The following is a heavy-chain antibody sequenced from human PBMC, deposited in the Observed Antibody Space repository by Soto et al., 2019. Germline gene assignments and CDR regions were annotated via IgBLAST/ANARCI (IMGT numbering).Heavy chain of an antibody. D-gene: IGHD6-19*01. CDR1: GFTFSSYS. Sequence: EVQLVESGGGLVQPGGSLRLSCAASGFTFSSYSMNWVRQAPGKGLEWVSYISSSSSTIYYADSVKGRFTISRDNAKNSLYLEMNSLRAEDTAVYYCARSVAGRYDAFDIWGQGTMVTVSS. V-gene: IGHV3-48*01. CDR3: ARSVAGRYDAFDI. CDR2: ISSSSSTI. J-gene: IGHJ3*02.